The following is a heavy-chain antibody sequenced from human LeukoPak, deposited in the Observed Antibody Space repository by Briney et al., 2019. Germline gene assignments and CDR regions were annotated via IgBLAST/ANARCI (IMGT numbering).Heavy chain of an antibody. CDR2: TRNKANSYTT. CDR1: GFTFSSYW. J-gene: IGHJ6*02. CDR3: ASRPYYYYGMDV. V-gene: IGHV3-72*01. Sequence: PGGSLRLSCAASGFTFSSYWMHWVRQAPGKGLEWVGRTRNKANSYTTEYAASVKGRFTISRDDSKNSLYLQMNSLKTEDTAVYYCASRPYYYYGMDVWGQGTTVTVSS.